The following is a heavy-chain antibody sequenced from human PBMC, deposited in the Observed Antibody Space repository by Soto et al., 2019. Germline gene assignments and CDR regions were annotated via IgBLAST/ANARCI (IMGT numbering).Heavy chain of an antibody. CDR2: ISAYNGNT. J-gene: IGHJ3*02. Sequence: ASVKVSCKASGYTFTSYGISWVRQAPGQGLEWMGWISAYNGNTNYAQKLQGRVTMTTDTSTSTAYMELRSLRSDDTAMYYCAREAEYWDAFDIWGQGTMVTVSS. CDR1: GYTFTSYG. V-gene: IGHV1-18*01. CDR3: AREAEYWDAFDI. D-gene: IGHD2-8*02.